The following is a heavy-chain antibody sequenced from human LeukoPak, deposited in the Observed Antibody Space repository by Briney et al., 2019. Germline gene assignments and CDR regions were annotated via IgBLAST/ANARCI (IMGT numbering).Heavy chain of an antibody. J-gene: IGHJ3*02. CDR1: GGTFSSYA. V-gene: IGHV1-2*02. CDR3: ASTISTFWSGSNDAFDI. CDR2: INPNSGGT. Sequence: ASVKVSCKASGGTFSSYAISWVRQAPGQGLEWMGWINPNSGGTNYAQKFQGRVTMTRDTSISTAYMELSRLRSDDTAVYYCASTISTFWSGSNDAFDIWGQGTMVTVSS. D-gene: IGHD3-3*01.